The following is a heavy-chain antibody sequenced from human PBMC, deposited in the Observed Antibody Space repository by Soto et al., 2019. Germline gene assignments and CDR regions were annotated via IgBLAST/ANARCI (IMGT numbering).Heavy chain of an antibody. CDR1: GFTFSNYW. D-gene: IGHD2-21*01. CDR2: IGQDGSQR. Sequence: GGSLRPSCTASGFTFSNYWMSWVRQAPGKGLEWVANIGQDGSQRNYVDSVKGRFTISRDNAENSLYLQMNSLRAEDTAIYYCASARHIGPWGQGTLVTVSS. V-gene: IGHV3-7*01. CDR3: ASARHIGP. J-gene: IGHJ5*02.